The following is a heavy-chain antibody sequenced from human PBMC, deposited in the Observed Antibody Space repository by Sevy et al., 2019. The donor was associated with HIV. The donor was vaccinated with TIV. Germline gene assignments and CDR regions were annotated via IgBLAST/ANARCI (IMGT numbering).Heavy chain of an antibody. V-gene: IGHV3-7*03. CDR2: IKQDGSEK. D-gene: IGHD6-19*01. J-gene: IGHJ6*03. CDR1: GFTFSSYW. Sequence: GGSLRLSCAASGFTFSSYWMSWVRQAPGKGLEWVANIKQDGSEKYYVDSVKGRFTISRDNAKNSLYLQMNSLRAEDTAVYYCARAYSSGWYRYYYYYMDVWGKRTTVTVSS. CDR3: ARAYSSGWYRYYYYYMDV.